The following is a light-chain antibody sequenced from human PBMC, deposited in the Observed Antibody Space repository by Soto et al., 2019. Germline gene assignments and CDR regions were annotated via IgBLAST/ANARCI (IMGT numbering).Light chain of an antibody. CDR1: QNVDKL. J-gene: IGKJ5*01. CDR3: QQRKNWPPIT. CDR2: DSS. Sequence: EIALTQSPATLSLSPGETATLSCRASQNVDKLLAWYQQRPGQPPRLLIFDSSNRATGVPVRFSGSGSGTVFTLTIGSLEPEDSAVYYCQQRKNWPPITFGQGTRLEIK. V-gene: IGKV3-11*01.